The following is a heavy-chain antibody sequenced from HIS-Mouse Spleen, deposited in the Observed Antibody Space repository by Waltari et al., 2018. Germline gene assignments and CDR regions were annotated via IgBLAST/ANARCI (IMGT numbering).Heavy chain of an antibody. J-gene: IGHJ4*02. CDR1: GFTFSSSG. V-gene: IGHV3-33*06. CDR3: AKGGLMVYAIGDY. D-gene: IGHD2-8*01. CDR2: IWYDGSNK. Sequence: QVQLVESGGGVVQPGRSLRLSCAASGFTFSSSGMDWVRQAPGKGLEWVAVIWYDGSNKYYADSVKGRFTISRDNSKNTLYLQMNSLRAEDTAVYYCAKGGLMVYAIGDYWGQGTLVTVSS.